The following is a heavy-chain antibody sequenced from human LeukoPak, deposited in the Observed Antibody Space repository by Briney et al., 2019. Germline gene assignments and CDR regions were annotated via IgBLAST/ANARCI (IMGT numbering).Heavy chain of an antibody. Sequence: PSEALSLTCTVSGGSIRSSSYFWGWIRQPPGKGLEWIGIVYYCGSSYYNPSLKSRVTICVDTSKNQFSLKLSSVTAADTAVFYCARQSGVSSDNYFGMDVWGQGTTVTVSS. CDR3: ARQSGVSSDNYFGMDV. CDR2: VYYCGSS. CDR1: GGSIRSSSYF. J-gene: IGHJ6*02. V-gene: IGHV4-39*01. D-gene: IGHD1-26*01.